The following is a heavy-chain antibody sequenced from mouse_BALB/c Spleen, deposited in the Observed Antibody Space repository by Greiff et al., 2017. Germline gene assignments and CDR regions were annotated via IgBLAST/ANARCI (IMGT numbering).Heavy chain of an antibody. CDR3: ATQGEAYGSWYFDV. D-gene: IGHD2-2*01. CDR2: ISSGSSTI. Sequence: EVQGVESGGGLVQPGGSRKLSCAASGFTFSSFGMHWVRQAPEKGLEWVAYISSGSSTIYYADTVKGRFTISRDNPKNTLFLQMTSLRSEDTAMYYCATQGEAYGSWYFDVWGAGTTVTVSS. V-gene: IGHV5-17*02. CDR1: GFTFSSFG. J-gene: IGHJ1*01.